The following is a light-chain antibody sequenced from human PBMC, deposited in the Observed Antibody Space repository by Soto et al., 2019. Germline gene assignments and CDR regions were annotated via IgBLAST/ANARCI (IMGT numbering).Light chain of an antibody. CDR1: ISDVGGYNY. CDR3: NSHAGSNNYV. Sequence: QTPLGPPASACGSPRQLFCIPYTGTISDVGGYNYVSWYQQHPGKAPKLIISEVSKRPSGVPDRFSGSKSGNTASLTVSGLQAEDEADYYCNSHAGSNNYVFGTGTEVTVL. CDR2: EVS. J-gene: IGLJ1*01. V-gene: IGLV2-8*01.